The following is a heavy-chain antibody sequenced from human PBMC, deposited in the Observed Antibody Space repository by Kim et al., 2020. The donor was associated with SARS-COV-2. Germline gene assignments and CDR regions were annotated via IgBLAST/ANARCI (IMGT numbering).Heavy chain of an antibody. Sequence: SRTPYADSVNGRFTGSRDNAKNTLYLQMNNLRAEDTAMYYCASRIYTSFDSWGQGTLVTVSS. V-gene: IGHV3-74*01. CDR2: SRT. J-gene: IGHJ4*02. CDR3: ASRIYTSFDS.